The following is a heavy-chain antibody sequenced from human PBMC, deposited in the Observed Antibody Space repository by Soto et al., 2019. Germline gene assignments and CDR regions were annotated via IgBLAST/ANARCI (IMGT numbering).Heavy chain of an antibody. Sequence: SETLSLTCAVSGGSISSGAYSWNWIRQPPGKGLEWIGYIYLSGNTYQNPSLNSRATISLDRSKNQFSLRLSSVTAADTAVYYCAREGYYYDSSGFFDHWGQGALVT. CDR2: IYLSGNT. V-gene: IGHV4-30-2*01. J-gene: IGHJ5*02. CDR1: GGSISSGAYS. CDR3: AREGYYYDSSGFFDH. D-gene: IGHD3-22*01.